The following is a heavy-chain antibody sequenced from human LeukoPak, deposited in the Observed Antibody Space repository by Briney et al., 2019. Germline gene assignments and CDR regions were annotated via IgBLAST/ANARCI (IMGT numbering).Heavy chain of an antibody. CDR1: GGTFSSYA. D-gene: IGHD6-13*01. CDR3: ARYIAAAGIRGDYYYYGMDV. J-gene: IGHJ6*02. V-gene: IGHV1-69*01. CDR2: IIPIFGTA. Sequence: GSSVTVSCKASGGTFSSYAISWVRQAPGQGLEWMGGIIPIFGTANYAQKFQGRVTITADESTSTAYMELSSLRSEDTAVYYCARYIAAAGIRGDYYYYGMDVWGQGTTVTVSS.